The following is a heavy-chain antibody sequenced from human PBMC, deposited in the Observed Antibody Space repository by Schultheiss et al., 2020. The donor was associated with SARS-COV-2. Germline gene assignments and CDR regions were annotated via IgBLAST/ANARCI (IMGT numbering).Heavy chain of an antibody. V-gene: IGHV3-74*01. D-gene: IGHD3-22*01. CDR3: ARRTRIGCMDV. CDR1: GFTFSSYW. CDR2: INSDGSST. J-gene: IGHJ6*02. Sequence: GGSLRLSCAASGFTFSSYWMHWVRQAPGKGLVWVSRINSDGSSTSYADSVKGRFTISRDNAKNTLYLQMNSLRAEDTAVYYCARRTRIGCMDVWGQGTTDTVSS.